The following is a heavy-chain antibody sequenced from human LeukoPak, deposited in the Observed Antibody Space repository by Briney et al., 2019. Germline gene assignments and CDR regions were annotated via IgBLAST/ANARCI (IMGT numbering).Heavy chain of an antibody. CDR1: GFTFSTYW. CDR3: ARDQLNRRGYQLGPEYYYGMDV. V-gene: IGHV3-7*01. CDR2: MRRDGNEI. D-gene: IGHD2-2*01. J-gene: IGHJ6*02. Sequence: PGGSLRLSCSASGFTFSTYWMSWVRQAPGKGLEWVANMRRDGNEIYYLDSVRGRFTISRDNAKNSLYLQMNSLRAEDTAVYYCARDQLNRRGYQLGPEYYYGMDVWGQGTTVTVSS.